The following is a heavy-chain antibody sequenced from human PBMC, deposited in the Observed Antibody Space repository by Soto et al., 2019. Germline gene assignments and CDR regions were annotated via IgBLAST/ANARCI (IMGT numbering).Heavy chain of an antibody. J-gene: IGHJ5*02. CDR3: ARDQPDYYDSSLVDP. CDR1: GGSISSGDYY. Sequence: SETLSLTCTVSGGSISSGDYYWSWIRQPPGKGLEWIGYIYYSGSTYYNPSLKSRVTISVDTSKNQFSLKLSSVTAADTAVYYCARDQPDYYDSSLVDPWGQGTLVTVSS. D-gene: IGHD3-22*01. CDR2: IYYSGST. V-gene: IGHV4-30-4*01.